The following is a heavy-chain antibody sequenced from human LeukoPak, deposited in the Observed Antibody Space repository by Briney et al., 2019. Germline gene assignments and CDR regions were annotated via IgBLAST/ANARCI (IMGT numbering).Heavy chain of an antibody. J-gene: IGHJ4*02. CDR3: ARAYCSGGSCYPGGFDY. Sequence: ASVKVSCKASGYTFTGYYMHWVRQAPGQGLEGMGWINPNSGGTNYAQKFQGRVTMTRDTSISTAYMELSRLRSDDTAVYYCARAYCSGGSCYPGGFDYWGQGTLVTVSS. CDR2: INPNSGGT. D-gene: IGHD2-15*01. V-gene: IGHV1-2*02. CDR1: GYTFTGYY.